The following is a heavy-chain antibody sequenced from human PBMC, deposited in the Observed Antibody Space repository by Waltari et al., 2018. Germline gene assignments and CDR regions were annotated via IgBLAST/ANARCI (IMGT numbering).Heavy chain of an antibody. J-gene: IGHJ3*02. Sequence: QVQLQQWGAGLLKPSATLSLTCAVYGGSFSGSYWCWIRQPPGKGLEWIGEINHSGSTNYNPSLKSRVTISVDTSKNQFSLKLSSVTAADTAVYYCARPTGAFDIWGQGTMVTVSS. CDR3: ARPTGAFDI. CDR2: INHSGST. CDR1: GGSFSGSY. V-gene: IGHV4-34*01.